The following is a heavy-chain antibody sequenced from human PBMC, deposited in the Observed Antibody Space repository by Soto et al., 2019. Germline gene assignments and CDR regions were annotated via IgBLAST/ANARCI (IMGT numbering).Heavy chain of an antibody. Sequence: ASETLSLTCTVSGGSISSGDYYWSWIRQPPGKGLEWIGYIYYSGSTYYNPSLKSRVTISVDTSKNQFSLKLSSVTAADTAVYYCARDLGGGMTLDYWGQGTLVTVSS. CDR2: IYYSGST. CDR3: ARDLGGGMTLDY. CDR1: GGSISSGDYY. V-gene: IGHV4-30-4*01. D-gene: IGHD3-16*01. J-gene: IGHJ4*02.